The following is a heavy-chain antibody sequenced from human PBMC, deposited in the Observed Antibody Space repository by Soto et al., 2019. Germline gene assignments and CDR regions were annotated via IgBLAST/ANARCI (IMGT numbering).Heavy chain of an antibody. D-gene: IGHD6-13*01. Sequence: QVQLQESGPGLVKPSGTLSLTCAVSGGAISSSKWWSWVRQPPGKGLEWIGEIYQSGSTNYNPSLASRVRRSVDKSRNQFSLKLPSVSAADTAVYACARASATIAAAAIFDYWGQGTLVTVSS. J-gene: IGHJ4*02. CDR2: IYQSGST. CDR1: GGAISSSKW. CDR3: ARASATIAAAAIFDY. V-gene: IGHV4-4*02.